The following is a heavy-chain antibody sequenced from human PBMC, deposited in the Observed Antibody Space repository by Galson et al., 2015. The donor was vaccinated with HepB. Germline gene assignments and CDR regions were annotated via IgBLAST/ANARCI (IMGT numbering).Heavy chain of an antibody. V-gene: IGHV3-33*07. Sequence: SLRLSCATSGFPFNNYGMYWVRQAPGKGLEWVAGVWYDGSKQHYADSVKGRFTISRDNSKNTLFLQLNSLRAEDTAVYYCALRRGDLTDSEYFQHWGQGTLVIVSS. J-gene: IGHJ1*01. CDR1: GFPFNNYG. CDR2: VWYDGSKQ. CDR3: ALRRGDLTDSEYFQH. D-gene: IGHD5-24*01.